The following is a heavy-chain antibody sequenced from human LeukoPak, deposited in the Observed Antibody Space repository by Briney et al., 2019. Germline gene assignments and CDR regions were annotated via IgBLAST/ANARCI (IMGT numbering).Heavy chain of an antibody. CDR2: IYYSGST. CDR3: ARHLRASQAYTAPFDY. Sequence: PSETLSLTCTVSGGSISSSSYYWGWIRQPPGKGLEWIGSIYYSGSTYYNPSLKSRVTISVDTSKNQFSLKLSSVTAADTAVYYCARHLRASQAYTAPFDYWGQGTLVTVSS. CDR1: GGSISSSSYY. V-gene: IGHV4-39*01. J-gene: IGHJ4*02. D-gene: IGHD5-18*01.